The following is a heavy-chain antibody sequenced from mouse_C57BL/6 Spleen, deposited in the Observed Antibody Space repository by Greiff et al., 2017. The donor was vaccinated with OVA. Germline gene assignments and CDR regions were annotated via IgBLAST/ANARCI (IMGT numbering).Heavy chain of an antibody. CDR3: ARGGYYGSSSLDV. CDR1: GYAFSSSW. CDR2: IYPGDGDT. Sequence: VQLQQSGPELVKPGASVKISCKASGYAFSSSWMNWVKQRPGKGLEWIGRIYPGDGDTNYNGKFKGKATLTADKSSSTAYMQLSSLTSEDSAVYCCARGGYYGSSSLDVWGTGTTVTVSS. J-gene: IGHJ1*03. D-gene: IGHD1-1*01. V-gene: IGHV1-82*01.